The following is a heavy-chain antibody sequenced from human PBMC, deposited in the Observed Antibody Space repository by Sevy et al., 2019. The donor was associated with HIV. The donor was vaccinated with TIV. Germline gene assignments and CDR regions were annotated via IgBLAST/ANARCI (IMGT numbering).Heavy chain of an antibody. CDR1: GGTFSTFL. CDR3: ATRGDCGGDCSIYYFDY. D-gene: IGHD2-21*02. J-gene: IGHJ4*02. Sequence: ASVKVSCKASGGTFSTFLISWVRQAPGQGLEWMGGIRPIFGKVDYEQKFQARVTFTADESTGTAYMELSSLRPDDRAVYYCATRGDCGGDCSIYYFDYWGQGSLVTVSS. CDR2: IRPIFGKV. V-gene: IGHV1-69*13.